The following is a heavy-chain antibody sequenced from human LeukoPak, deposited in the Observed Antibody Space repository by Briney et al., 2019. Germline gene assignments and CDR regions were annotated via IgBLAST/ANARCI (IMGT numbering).Heavy chain of an antibody. CDR2: INHSGST. J-gene: IGHJ4*02. CDR1: GGSFSGYY. D-gene: IGHD3-22*01. CDR3: ARGPPLRPGDFDSSGYYYFDY. V-gene: IGHV4-34*01. Sequence: SETLSLTCVVYGGSFSGYYWTWIRQPPGKGLEWIGEINHSGSTNYRPSLKSRVTMSINTPANQFSLRLPSVTAADTALYYCARGPPLRPGDFDSSGYYYFDYWGQGILVTVSS.